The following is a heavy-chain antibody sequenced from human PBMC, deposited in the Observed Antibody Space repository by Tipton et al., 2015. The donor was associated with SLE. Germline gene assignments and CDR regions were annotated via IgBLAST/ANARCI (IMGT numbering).Heavy chain of an antibody. CDR1: DVSFSTYY. D-gene: IGHD2-8*01. CDR2: IYYSGST. V-gene: IGHV4-59*01. J-gene: IGHJ5*02. Sequence: LRLSCTVSDVSFSTYYWSWIRQPPGKGLEWIGYIYYSGSTNYNPSLKSRVTISVDTSKNQFSLKLSSVTAADTAVYYCASNGDSWFDPWGQGTLVTVSS. CDR3: ASNGDSWFDP.